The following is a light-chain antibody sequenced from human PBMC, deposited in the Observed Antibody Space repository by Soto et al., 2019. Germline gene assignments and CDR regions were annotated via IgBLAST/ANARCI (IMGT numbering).Light chain of an antibody. CDR2: AAS. CDR1: QTVSRY. Sequence: DVQVTQSPSSLSASVGDTVTITCRASQTVSRYLNWYQQKSGTAPKLLIYAASTLHTGVPSRFSGRGSGTDFTLTINNLQREDFADYFCQQTYSNLWTFGQGTKV. V-gene: IGKV1-39*01. CDR3: QQTYSNLWT. J-gene: IGKJ1*01.